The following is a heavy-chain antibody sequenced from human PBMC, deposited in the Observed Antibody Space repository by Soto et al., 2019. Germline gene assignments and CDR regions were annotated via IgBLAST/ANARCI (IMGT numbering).Heavy chain of an antibody. CDR3: ARVPSGHAEIYLYYYYGMDV. Sequence: QVQLQESGPGLVKSSGTLSLTCAVSGGSISSSNWWSWVRQPPGKGLEWIGDIYHSGSTNYNPSLKSQVTISVDKSKNQFSLKLSSVTAADTAVYYCARVPSGHAEIYLYYYYGMDVWGQGTTVTVSS. V-gene: IGHV4-4*02. D-gene: IGHD2-8*02. CDR1: GGSISSSNW. J-gene: IGHJ6*02. CDR2: IYHSGST.